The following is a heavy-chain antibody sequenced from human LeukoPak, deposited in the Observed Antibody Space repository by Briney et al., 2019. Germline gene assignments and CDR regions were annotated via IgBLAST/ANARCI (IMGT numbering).Heavy chain of an antibody. CDR1: GGSFSGYY. CDR3: ARGGDWLFDY. V-gene: IGHV4-34*01. D-gene: IGHD2-21*02. J-gene: IGHJ4*02. CDR2: INHSGST. Sequence: SETLSLTCAVYGGSFSGYYWSWIRQPPGKGLEWIGEINHSGSTNYNPSLKSRVTISVDKSKNQFSLELNSVTAADTAVYYCARGGDWLFDYWGQGILVTVSS.